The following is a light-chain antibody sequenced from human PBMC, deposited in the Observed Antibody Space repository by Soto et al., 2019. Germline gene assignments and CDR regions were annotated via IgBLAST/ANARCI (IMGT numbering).Light chain of an antibody. CDR2: EVS. Sequence: QSVLTQPPSASGTPGQGLIISCSGTSSDVGEENYVSWYQQHPGKVPKLILYEVSKRPSGVPDRFSGSRSGNTASLTVSGLQAEDEADYYCRSFAGSPVVFGGGTKLTVL. V-gene: IGLV2-8*01. CDR3: RSFAGSPVV. J-gene: IGLJ2*01. CDR1: SSDVGEENY.